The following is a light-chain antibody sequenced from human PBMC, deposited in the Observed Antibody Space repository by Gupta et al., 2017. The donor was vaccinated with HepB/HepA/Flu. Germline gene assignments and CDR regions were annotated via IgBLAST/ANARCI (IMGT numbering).Light chain of an antibody. J-gene: IGKJ4*01. V-gene: IGKV2-28*01. CDR1: QSLLHSNGYNY. CDR3: MQALQTLLT. Sequence: IVMTQSPLSLPVTPGEPASISCRSSQSLLHSNGYNYLDWYLQKPGQSPQLLIYLGSNRASGVPDRFSGSGSGTDFTLKISRVDAEDVGVYYCMQALQTLLTFGGGTKVEIK. CDR2: LGS.